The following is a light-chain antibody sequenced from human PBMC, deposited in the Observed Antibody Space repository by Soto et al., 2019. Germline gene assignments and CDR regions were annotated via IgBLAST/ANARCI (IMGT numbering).Light chain of an antibody. CDR2: DAS. J-gene: IGKJ1*01. V-gene: IGKV3-20*01. CDR1: QSVSNNY. Sequence: ETVVTQSPGTLSLSPGERATLSCRASQSVSNNYLAWYQQKPGQAPRLLIYDASSRATGIPDRFSGSGSGTDFTLTISRLEPEDFAVYYCQQYSSSPKTFGQGTKVDIK. CDR3: QQYSSSPKT.